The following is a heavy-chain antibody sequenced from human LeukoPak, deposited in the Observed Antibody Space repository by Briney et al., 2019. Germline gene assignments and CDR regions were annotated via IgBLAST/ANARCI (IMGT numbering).Heavy chain of an antibody. Sequence: PGESLKISCKGSGYSFTSYWIGWVRQMPGKGLEWMGIIYPGDSDTRYSPSFQGQVTISADKSISTAYLQWSSLKASDTAMYYCARLTGDYPYYYYYGMDVWGQGTTVTVSS. CDR1: GYSFTSYW. D-gene: IGHD4-17*01. CDR2: IYPGDSDT. CDR3: ARLTGDYPYYYYYGMDV. J-gene: IGHJ6*02. V-gene: IGHV5-51*01.